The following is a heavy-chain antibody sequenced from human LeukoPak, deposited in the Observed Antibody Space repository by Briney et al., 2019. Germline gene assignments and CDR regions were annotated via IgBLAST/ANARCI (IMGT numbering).Heavy chain of an antibody. J-gene: IGHJ5*02. Sequence: ASVKVSCKASGYTFTSYDINWVRQATGQGLEWMGWMNPNSGNTGYAQKFQGRVTITRNTSISTAYMELSSLRSEDTAVYYCVRETCSSTSCEFDPWGQGTLVTVSS. CDR1: GYTFTSYD. D-gene: IGHD2-2*01. CDR3: VRETCSSTSCEFDP. V-gene: IGHV1-8*03. CDR2: MNPNSGNT.